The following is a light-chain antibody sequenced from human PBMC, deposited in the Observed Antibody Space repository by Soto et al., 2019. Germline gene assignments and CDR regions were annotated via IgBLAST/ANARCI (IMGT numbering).Light chain of an antibody. Sequence: DIRMTQSPSTLSSSVGDRATITCRASRGINMKFAWYHQRPGKAPKLLIYDASTLRPGVPSRFGGSGSGTEFTLTISSLQPDDFATYYCQQYKSYLYTFGQGTKLEL. CDR2: DAS. V-gene: IGKV1-5*01. J-gene: IGKJ2*01. CDR1: RGINMK. CDR3: QQYKSYLYT.